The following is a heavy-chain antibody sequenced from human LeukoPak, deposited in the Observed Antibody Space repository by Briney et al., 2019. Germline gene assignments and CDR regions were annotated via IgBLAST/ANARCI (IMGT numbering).Heavy chain of an antibody. D-gene: IGHD2-2*02. CDR2: INHSGST. CDR1: GGSFSGYY. Sequence: SETLSLTCAVYGGSFSGYYWSWIRQPPGKGLEWIGEINHSGSTNYNPSLKSRVTISVDTSKNQFSLKLSSVTAADTAVYYCARGRSGYCSSNSCYNWFDPWGQGTLVTVSS. V-gene: IGHV4-34*01. CDR3: ARGRSGYCSSNSCYNWFDP. J-gene: IGHJ5*02.